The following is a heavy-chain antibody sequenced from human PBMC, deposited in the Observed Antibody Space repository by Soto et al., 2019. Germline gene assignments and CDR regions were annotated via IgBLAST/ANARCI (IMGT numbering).Heavy chain of an antibody. CDR2: IIPIFGTA. V-gene: IGHV1-69*13. Sequence: SVKVSCKASGGTFSRYAISCVRQARGQGLEWMGGIIPIFGTANYAQKFQGRVTITADESTSTAYMELSSLRSEDTAVYYCARVRGSAVAGTFVFDYWGQGTLVTVSS. D-gene: IGHD6-19*01. CDR3: ARVRGSAVAGTFVFDY. CDR1: GGTFSRYA. J-gene: IGHJ4*02.